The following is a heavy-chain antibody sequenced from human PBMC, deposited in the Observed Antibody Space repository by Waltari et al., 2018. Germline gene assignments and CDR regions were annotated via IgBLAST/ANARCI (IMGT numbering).Heavy chain of an antibody. V-gene: IGHV4-30-2*01. CDR2: IYHSGST. CDR3: ARSNGAVAGTRGLNWFDP. J-gene: IGHJ5*02. Sequence: QLQLQESGSGLVKPSQTLSLTCAVSGGSISSGGYSWSWIRQPQGKGLEWIGYIYHSGSTYYNPSLKSRVTISVDRSKNQFSLKLSSVTAADTAVYYCARSNGAVAGTRGLNWFDPWGQGTLVTVSS. D-gene: IGHD6-19*01. CDR1: GGSISSGGYS.